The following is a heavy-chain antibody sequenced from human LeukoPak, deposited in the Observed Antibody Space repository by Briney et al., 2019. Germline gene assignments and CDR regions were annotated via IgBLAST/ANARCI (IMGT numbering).Heavy chain of an antibody. D-gene: IGHD3-22*01. CDR3: ARPTFASYSSGYHY. J-gene: IGHJ4*02. V-gene: IGHV4-39*01. CDR2: IHYSGNT. CDR1: GGSISGSSNY. Sequence: TSETLSLTCTVSGGSISGSSNYWGWIRQPPGKGLVWIGSIHYSGNTYYNPSLKSRVTISVDTSKNQFSLKPTSVTAADTAVYYCARPTFASYSSGYHYWGQGTLVTVSS.